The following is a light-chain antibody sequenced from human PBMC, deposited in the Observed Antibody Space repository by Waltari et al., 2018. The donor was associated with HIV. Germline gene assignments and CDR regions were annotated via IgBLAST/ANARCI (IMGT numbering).Light chain of an antibody. J-gene: IGLJ2*01. CDR2: NNY. CDR3: AAWDDSLNGVV. Sequence: QSVLTQPPSASGTPGQRATISCSGSHSNLGSNNVNWYQQLPGTATKLLIYNNYQRPSGVPDRFSGSKSGTSASLAISGLQSEDEADYYCAAWDDSLNGVVFGGGTKLTVL. V-gene: IGLV1-44*01. CDR1: HSNLGSNN.